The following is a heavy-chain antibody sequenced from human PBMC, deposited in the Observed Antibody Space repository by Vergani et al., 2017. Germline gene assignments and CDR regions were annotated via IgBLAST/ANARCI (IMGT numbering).Heavy chain of an antibody. J-gene: IGHJ4*02. Sequence: EVQLVESGGGLVKPGGSLRLSCAASGFTFSSYSMNWVRQAPGKGLEWASSISSSSSYIYYADSVKGRFTISRDNAKNSLYLQMNSLRAEDTAVYYCARVLSSYRHYFDYWSQGTLVTVSS. CDR2: ISSSSSYI. V-gene: IGHV3-21*01. CDR3: ARVLSSYRHYFDY. CDR1: GFTFSSYS. D-gene: IGHD6-13*01.